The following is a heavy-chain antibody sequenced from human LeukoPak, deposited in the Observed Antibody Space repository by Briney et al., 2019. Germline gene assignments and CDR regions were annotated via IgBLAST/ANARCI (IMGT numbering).Heavy chain of an antibody. CDR3: ARDSSSGYVVY. D-gene: IGHD5-12*01. CDR1: GVAFSSYE. V-gene: IGHV3-7*01. Sequence: GGSLRLSCAASGVAFSSYEMNWVRQAPGKGLEWVAEIKQDGSEKYYVDSVKGRFTIPRDNAKNSLYLQINSLRAEDTAVYYCARDSSSGYVVYWGQGTLVTVSS. CDR2: IKQDGSEK. J-gene: IGHJ4*02.